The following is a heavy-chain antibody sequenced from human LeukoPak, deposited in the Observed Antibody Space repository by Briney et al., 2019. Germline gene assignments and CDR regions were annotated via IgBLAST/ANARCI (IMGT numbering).Heavy chain of an antibody. Sequence: SETLSLTCTVAGASISSFYWSWIRQPPGKGLEFIGYVYYTGSTNYTPSLESRVTISLDTSKNKFSLKMSSVTAADTAVYYCARVPVYYGMDVWGQGTTVTVSS. J-gene: IGHJ6*02. CDR1: GASISSFY. CDR3: ARVPVYYGMDV. V-gene: IGHV4-59*01. CDR2: VYYTGST.